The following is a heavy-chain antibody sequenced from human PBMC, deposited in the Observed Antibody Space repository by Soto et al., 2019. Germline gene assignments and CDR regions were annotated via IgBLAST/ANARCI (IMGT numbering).Heavy chain of an antibody. Sequence: GESLKISCKGAGYSFTSYWISWVRQMPGKGLEWMGRIDPSDSYTNYSPSFQGHVTISADKSISTAYLQWSSLEASDTAMYYCARHYFDFWSGYPPMDVWGQGTTVTVSS. V-gene: IGHV5-10-1*01. CDR1: GYSFTSYW. CDR3: ARHYFDFWSGYPPMDV. D-gene: IGHD3-3*01. CDR2: IDPSDSYT. J-gene: IGHJ6*02.